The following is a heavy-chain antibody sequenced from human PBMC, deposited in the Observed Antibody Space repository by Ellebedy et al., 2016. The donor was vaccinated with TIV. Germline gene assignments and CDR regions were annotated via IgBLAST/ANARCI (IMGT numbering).Heavy chain of an antibody. CDR2: ISYDGSNK. CDR3: VSKFSSPPDY. J-gene: IGHJ4*02. V-gene: IGHV3-30-3*01. Sequence: GESLKISCAASGFTFSSYAMHWVRQAPGKGLEWVAVISYDGSNKYYADSVKGWFTISRDNSKSTLDLQMSSLRAEDTAVYYCVSKFSSPPDYWGQGIQVTVSS. CDR1: GFTFSSYA.